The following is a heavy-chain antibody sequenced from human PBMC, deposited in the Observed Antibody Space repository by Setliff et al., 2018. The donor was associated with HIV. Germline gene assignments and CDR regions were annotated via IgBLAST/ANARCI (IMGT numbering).Heavy chain of an antibody. D-gene: IGHD5-12*01. CDR1: GASISSGSLY. CDR2: IYTSGST. J-gene: IGHJ4*02. CDR3: ARCRAGGYSAYEI. V-gene: IGHV4-61*09. Sequence: PSETLSLTCTVSGASISSGSLYWSWIRQPAGKGLEWTGHIYTSGSTNYNPSLQSRVTMSIDTSKNQFSLRLSSVTAADTAVYYCARCRAGGYSAYEIWGQGTLVTVSS.